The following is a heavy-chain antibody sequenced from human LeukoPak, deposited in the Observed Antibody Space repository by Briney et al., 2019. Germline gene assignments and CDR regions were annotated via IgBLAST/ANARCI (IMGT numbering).Heavy chain of an antibody. Sequence: PSETLSLTCTVSGGSISSYYWSWIRQPAGKGLEWIGRIYTSGSTNYNPSLKSRVTISIDTSKSQFSLKLSSVTAADTAVYYCAKDPHIAAAGYYYYYYGMDVWGQGTTVTVSS. CDR3: AKDPHIAAAGYYYYYYGMDV. CDR2: IYTSGST. J-gene: IGHJ6*02. V-gene: IGHV4-4*07. D-gene: IGHD6-13*01. CDR1: GGSISSYY.